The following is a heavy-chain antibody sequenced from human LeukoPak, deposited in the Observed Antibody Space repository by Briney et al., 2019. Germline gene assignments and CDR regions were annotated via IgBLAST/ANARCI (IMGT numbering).Heavy chain of an antibody. Sequence: SQTLSLTCALSGDSVSSNSVTWNWIRQSRSRGLEWLGRTYYRSTWYNDYAVSVRGRMTVNPDTSKNQFSLHLNSVTPEDTAVYYCARRLTQYDCFDPWGQGILVTVSS. CDR3: ARRLTQYDCFDP. J-gene: IGHJ5*02. CDR2: TYYRSTWYN. D-gene: IGHD2-2*01. CDR1: GDSVSSNSVT. V-gene: IGHV6-1*01.